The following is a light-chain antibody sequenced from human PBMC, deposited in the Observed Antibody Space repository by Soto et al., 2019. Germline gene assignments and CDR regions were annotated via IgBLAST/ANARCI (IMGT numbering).Light chain of an antibody. CDR2: WAS. CDR3: QQYYSTSWM. CDR1: QSVLYSSNNKNY. V-gene: IGKV4-1*01. Sequence: DIVLTQSPDSLAVSLGERATFNCKSSQSVLYSSNNKNYLAWYQQKPGQPPKLLIYWASTRESGVPDRFSGSGSGTDFTLTISSLQAEDVAVYYCQQYYSTSWMFGQGTKVDIK. J-gene: IGKJ1*01.